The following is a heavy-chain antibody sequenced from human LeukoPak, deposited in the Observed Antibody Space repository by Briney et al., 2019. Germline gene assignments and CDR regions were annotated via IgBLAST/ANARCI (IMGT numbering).Heavy chain of an antibody. CDR3: VSRLRGYSWNY. CDR2: ISSSGSTI. J-gene: IGHJ4*02. D-gene: IGHD1-1*01. CDR1: GFTFSSYE. V-gene: IGHV3-48*03. Sequence: GGSLRLSCAASGFTFSSYEMNWVRQAPGKGLEWVSYISSSGSTIYYADPVKGRFTISRDNAKNSLSLQMNSLRVEDTAVYYCVSRLRGYSWNYWGQGTLVTVSS.